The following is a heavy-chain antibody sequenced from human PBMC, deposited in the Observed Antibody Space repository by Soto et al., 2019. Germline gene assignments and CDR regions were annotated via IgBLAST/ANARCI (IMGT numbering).Heavy chain of an antibody. CDR2: IYTSGST. D-gene: IGHD3-3*01. Sequence: PSETLSLTCTVSGGSISSYYWSWIRQPAGKGLEWIGRIYTSGSTNYNPSLKSRVTMSVDTSKNQFYLKLSSVTAADTAVYNCARTYYDFWSGYLPGYGMDVWGQGTTVTVSS. J-gene: IGHJ6*02. V-gene: IGHV4-4*07. CDR3: ARTYYDFWSGYLPGYGMDV. CDR1: GGSISSYY.